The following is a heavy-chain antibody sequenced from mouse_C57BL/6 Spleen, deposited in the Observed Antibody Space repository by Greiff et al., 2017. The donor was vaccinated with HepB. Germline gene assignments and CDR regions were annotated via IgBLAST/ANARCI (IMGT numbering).Heavy chain of an antibody. J-gene: IGHJ2*01. CDR2: IDPENGDT. D-gene: IGHD1-1*01. Sequence: EVQLQQSGAELVRPGASVKLSCTASGFNIKDDYMHWVKQRPEQGLEWIGWIDPENGDTEYASKFQGKATITADTSSNSAYLQLSSLTSEDTAVCYCTTITTVVVLYYFDYWGQGTTLTVSS. CDR3: TTITTVVVLYYFDY. CDR1: GFNIKDDY. V-gene: IGHV14-4*01.